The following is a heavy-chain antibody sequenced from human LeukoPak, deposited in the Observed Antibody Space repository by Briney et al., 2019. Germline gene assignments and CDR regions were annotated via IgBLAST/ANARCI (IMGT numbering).Heavy chain of an antibody. CDR2: IYYSGST. D-gene: IGHD3-9*01. Sequence: SETLSLTCTVSGGSISSGGYYWSWIRQHPGKGLEWIGYIYYSGSTYCNPSLKSRVTISVDTSKNQFSLKLSSVTAADTAVYYCARELLYYDILYGMDVWGQGTTVTVSS. CDR3: ARELLYYDILYGMDV. J-gene: IGHJ6*02. CDR1: GGSISSGGYY. V-gene: IGHV4-31*03.